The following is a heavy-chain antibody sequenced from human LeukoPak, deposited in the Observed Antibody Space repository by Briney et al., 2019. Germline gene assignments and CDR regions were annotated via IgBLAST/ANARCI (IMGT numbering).Heavy chain of an antibody. CDR1: GFTFSSYS. Sequence: GGSLRLSCAASGFTFSSYSMNWVRQAPGKGLEWVSYISSSSSTIYYADSVKGRFTISRDNAKNSLYLQMNSLRAEDTAVYYCARAHYYDSSGYLYWGQGTLVTVSS. CDR2: ISSSSSTI. CDR3: ARAHYYDSSGYLY. J-gene: IGHJ4*02. D-gene: IGHD3-22*01. V-gene: IGHV3-48*04.